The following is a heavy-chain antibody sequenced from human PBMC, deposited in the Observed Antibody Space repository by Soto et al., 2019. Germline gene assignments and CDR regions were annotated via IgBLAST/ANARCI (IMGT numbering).Heavy chain of an antibody. CDR3: AKGNGMDV. J-gene: IGHJ6*02. V-gene: IGHV3-30*18. Sequence: ESGGGVVQPGRSLRLSCAASGFTFSSYGMHWVRQAPGKGLEWVAVISYDGSNKYYADSVKGRFTISRDNSKNTLYLQMNSLRAEDTAVYYCAKGNGMDVWGQGTTVTVSS. CDR2: ISYDGSNK. CDR1: GFTFSSYG.